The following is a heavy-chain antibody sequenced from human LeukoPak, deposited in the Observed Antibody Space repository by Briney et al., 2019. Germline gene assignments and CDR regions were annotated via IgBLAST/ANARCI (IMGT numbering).Heavy chain of an antibody. CDR3: ARDLIVGAAIYYMDV. D-gene: IGHD1-26*01. J-gene: IGHJ6*03. Sequence: SETLSLTCTVSGGSISSYYWSWIRQPPGKGLEWIGYIYYSGSTNYNPSLKSRVTISVDTSKNQCSLKLSSVTAADTAVYYCARDLIVGAAIYYMDVWGKGTTVTVSS. CDR2: IYYSGST. V-gene: IGHV4-59*01. CDR1: GGSISSYY.